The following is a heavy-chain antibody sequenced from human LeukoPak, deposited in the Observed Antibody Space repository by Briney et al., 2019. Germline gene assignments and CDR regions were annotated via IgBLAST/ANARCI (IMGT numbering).Heavy chain of an antibody. CDR1: GGSISSGSYY. D-gene: IGHD1-26*01. CDR3: ARERGSYPWYFDY. J-gene: IGHJ4*02. CDR2: IYTSGST. Sequence: PSETLSLTCTVSGGSISSGSYYWSWIRQPAGKGLEWIGRIYTSGSTNYNPSLKSRVTISVDTSKNQFSLKLSSATAADTAVYYCARERGSYPWYFDYWGQGTLVTVSS. V-gene: IGHV4-61*02.